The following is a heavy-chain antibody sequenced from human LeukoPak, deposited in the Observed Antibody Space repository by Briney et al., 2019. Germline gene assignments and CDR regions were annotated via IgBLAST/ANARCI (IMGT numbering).Heavy chain of an antibody. CDR1: GGSISSGSYY. J-gene: IGHJ4*02. Sequence: PSQTLSLTCTVSGGSISSGSYYWSWIRQPAGKGLEWIGRIYTSGSTNYNPSLKSRVTISVDTSKNQFSLKLSSVTAADTAVYYCARGSTIVVVINGGFDYWGQGTLVTVSS. D-gene: IGHD3-22*01. CDR3: ARGSTIVVVINGGFDY. CDR2: IYTSGST. V-gene: IGHV4-61*02.